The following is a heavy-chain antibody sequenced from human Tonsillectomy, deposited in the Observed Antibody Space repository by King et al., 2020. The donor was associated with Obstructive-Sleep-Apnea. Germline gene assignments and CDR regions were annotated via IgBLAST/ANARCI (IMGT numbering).Heavy chain of an antibody. CDR1: GGSISSNY. Sequence: QLQESGPGLVKPSETLSLICTVSGGSISSNYWSWIRQPPGKGLEWIGYIYYSGSTNYNPSLTGRVTISVDTSKNQFSLKLSSVTAADTAVYYCARHEDYYGSGSYSYSEYFQHWGRGTLVTVSS. V-gene: IGHV4-59*08. CDR3: ARHEDYYGSGSYSYSEYFQH. J-gene: IGHJ1*01. CDR2: IYYSGST. D-gene: IGHD3-10*01.